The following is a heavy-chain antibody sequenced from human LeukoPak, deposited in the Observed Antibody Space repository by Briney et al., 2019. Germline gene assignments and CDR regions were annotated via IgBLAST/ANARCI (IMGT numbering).Heavy chain of an antibody. CDR3: TRISGVTIRY. CDR2: TAGGSSTT. J-gene: IGHJ4*02. CDR1: GFTLNGFN. Sequence: GRSLRLSCVASGFTLNGFNMNWVRQAPGKGREWVAYTAGGSSTTYYPDSVKGRFTISRDNGKNSLYLQMNSLRAEDTAIYYCTRISGVTIRYWGRGTLVTVSS. D-gene: IGHD4-17*01. V-gene: IGHV3-48*04.